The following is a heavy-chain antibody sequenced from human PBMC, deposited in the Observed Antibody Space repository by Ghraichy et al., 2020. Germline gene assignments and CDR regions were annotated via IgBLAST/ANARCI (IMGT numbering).Heavy chain of an antibody. CDR2: ISGGADTT. V-gene: IGHV3-23*01. CDR3: AREYCRGGRCFFGTGGSHFDY. Sequence: GGSLRLSCAASGFTFSTYAMTWVRQAPGKGLEWVSAISGGADTTYYADSVKGRFTISRDNSKNTLYLQMNSLRAEDTAVYYCAREYCRGGRCFFGTGGSHFDYWGQGILVTVSS. J-gene: IGHJ4*02. D-gene: IGHD2-15*01. CDR1: GFTFSTYA.